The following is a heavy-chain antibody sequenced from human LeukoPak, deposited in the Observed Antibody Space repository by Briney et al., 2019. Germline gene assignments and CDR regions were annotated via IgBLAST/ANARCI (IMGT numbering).Heavy chain of an antibody. CDR3: ARGFEGVAGWFDP. D-gene: IGHD3-9*01. CDR2: ISYRGST. CDR1: GGSISTYY. J-gene: IGHJ5*02. V-gene: IGHV4-59*01. Sequence: SETLSLTCTVSGGSISTYYWSWIRQPPGEGLEWIGYISYRGSTKYNLSLKSRVTISVDTSKNQFSLKLSSVIAADTAVYYCARGFEGVAGWFDPWGQGTLVTVSS.